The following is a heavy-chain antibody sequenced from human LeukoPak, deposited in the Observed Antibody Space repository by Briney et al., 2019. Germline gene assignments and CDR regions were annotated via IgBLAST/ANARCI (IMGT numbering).Heavy chain of an antibody. CDR3: ARDQEATAMVARVYYGMDV. CDR1: GYTFINYY. CDR2: INPSGDSV. D-gene: IGHD2-15*01. Sequence: ASVKVSCKASGYTFINYYTHWVRQAPGQGLEWMGRINPSGDSVNYAQKLQDRLTMTRDTSTNTAYMELSSLRSEDTAVYYCARDQEATAMVARVYYGMDVWGQGTTVTVSS. J-gene: IGHJ6*02. V-gene: IGHV1-46*04.